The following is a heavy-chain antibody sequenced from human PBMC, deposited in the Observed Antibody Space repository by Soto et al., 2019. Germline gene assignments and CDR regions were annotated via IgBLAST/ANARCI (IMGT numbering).Heavy chain of an antibody. D-gene: IGHD3-22*01. CDR3: AISPGMYYYDSSGYYHYDY. J-gene: IGHJ4*02. CDR2: ISSRSRSI. CDR1: GFTFSSYS. V-gene: IGHV3-21*04. Sequence: GGSLRLSCAASGFTFSSYSMHWVRQAPGKGLEWVSSISSRSRSIYYADSQKGRFTISRDNSKNTLYLQMNSLRAEDTAVYYCAISPGMYYYDSSGYYHYDYWGQGTLVTVSS.